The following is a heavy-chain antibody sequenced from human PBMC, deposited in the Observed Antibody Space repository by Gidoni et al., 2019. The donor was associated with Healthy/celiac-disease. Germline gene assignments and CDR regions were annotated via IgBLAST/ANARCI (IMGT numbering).Heavy chain of an antibody. V-gene: IGHV3-21*01. J-gene: IGHJ4*02. D-gene: IGHD3-10*01. CDR2: ISSSSSYI. Sequence: EVQLVESGGGLVKPGGSLRLSCAASGFPFSSYSMNWVRQAPGKGLEWVSSISSSSSYIYYADSVKGRFTISRDNTKNSLYLQMNSLRAEDTAVYYCASSGSGSYYNSYWGQGTLVTVSS. CDR1: GFPFSSYS. CDR3: ASSGSGSYYNSY.